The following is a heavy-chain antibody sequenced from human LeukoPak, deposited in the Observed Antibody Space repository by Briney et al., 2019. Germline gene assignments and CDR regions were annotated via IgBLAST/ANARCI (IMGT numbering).Heavy chain of an antibody. Sequence: ASVKVSCKASGYTLTRNGISWVRQAPGQGLEWMGWINGYNGNTKYAQKLQGRVTMTTDTSTTTAYMELRSLRSDDTAVYYCAREGWGTYSSGPYYFDYWGQGTLITVSS. CDR2: INGYNGNT. CDR1: GYTLTRNG. V-gene: IGHV1-18*04. J-gene: IGHJ4*02. D-gene: IGHD6-19*01. CDR3: AREGWGTYSSGPYYFDY.